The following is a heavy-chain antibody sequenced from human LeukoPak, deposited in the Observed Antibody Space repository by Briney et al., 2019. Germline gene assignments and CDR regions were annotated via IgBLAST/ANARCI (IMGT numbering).Heavy chain of an antibody. CDR2: IIPIFGTA. CDR3: ARDLNSSGYYYVPDYYYYGMDV. V-gene: IGHV1-69*13. D-gene: IGHD3-22*01. CDR1: GGTFSSYA. J-gene: IGHJ6*02. Sequence: SVTVSCKASGGTFSSYAISWVRQAPGQGLEWMGGIIPIFGTANYAQKFQSRVTITADESTSTAYMELSSLRSEDTAVYYCARDLNSSGYYYVPDYYYYGMDVWGQGTTVTVSS.